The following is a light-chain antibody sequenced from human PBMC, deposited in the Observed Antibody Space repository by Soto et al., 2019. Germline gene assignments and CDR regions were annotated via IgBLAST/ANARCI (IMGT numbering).Light chain of an antibody. CDR2: GAS. CDR3: QQYDNSPLT. J-gene: IGKJ1*01. Sequence: EIVLTQSPGTLSVSPGEGATLSCRASQSVSSSYLAWYQQKPGQAPRLLIYGASSRATGIPDRFSGGGSGTDFTLTISRLEPEDFAVYYCQQYDNSPLTFGEGTKVEIK. CDR1: QSVSSSY. V-gene: IGKV3-20*01.